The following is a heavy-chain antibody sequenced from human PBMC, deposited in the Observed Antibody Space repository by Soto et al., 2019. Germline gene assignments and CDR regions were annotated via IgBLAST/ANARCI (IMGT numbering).Heavy chain of an antibody. CDR3: ARLSIAVAEDY. J-gene: IGHJ4*02. CDR1: GGSISSSSYY. Sequence: QLQLQESGPGLVKPSETLSLTCTVSGGSISSSSYYWCWIRQPPGKGLEWIGSIYYSGSTYYNPSLKSRVTISVDTSKNQFSLKLSSVTAADTAVYYCARLSIAVAEDYWGQGTLVTVSS. D-gene: IGHD6-19*01. V-gene: IGHV4-39*01. CDR2: IYYSGST.